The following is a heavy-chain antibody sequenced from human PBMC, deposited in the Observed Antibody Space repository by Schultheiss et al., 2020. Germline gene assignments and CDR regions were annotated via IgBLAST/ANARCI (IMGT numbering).Heavy chain of an antibody. J-gene: IGHJ6*02. D-gene: IGHD4-17*01. CDR1: GGSFSGYY. Sequence: SETLSLTCAVYGGSFSGYYWSWIRQPPGKGLEWIGEINHSGSTNYNPSLKSRVTISVDTSKNQFSLKLSSVTAADTAVYYCAREYGDYPIYYYGMDVWGQGTTVTVSS. CDR2: INHSGST. V-gene: IGHV4-34*01. CDR3: AREYGDYPIYYYGMDV.